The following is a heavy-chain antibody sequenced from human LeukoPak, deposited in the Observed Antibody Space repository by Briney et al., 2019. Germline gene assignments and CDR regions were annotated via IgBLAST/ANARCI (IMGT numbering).Heavy chain of an antibody. CDR1: GGTFSSYA. Sequence: GASVKVSCKASGGTFSSYAISWVRQAPGQGLEWMGGIIPIFGTANYAQKFQGRVTITADESTSTAYMELSSLRSGDTAVYYCARDGPGGAFDIWGQGTMVTVSS. CDR3: ARDGPGGAFDI. J-gene: IGHJ3*02. CDR2: IIPIFGTA. D-gene: IGHD3-10*01. V-gene: IGHV1-69*13.